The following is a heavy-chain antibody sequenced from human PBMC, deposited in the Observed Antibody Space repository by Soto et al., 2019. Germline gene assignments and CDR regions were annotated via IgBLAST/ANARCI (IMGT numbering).Heavy chain of an antibody. J-gene: IGHJ4*02. CDR1: GGTFSSYA. Sequence: QVQLVQSGAEVKKPGSSVKVSCKASGGTFSSYAISWVRQAPGQGLEWMGGIIPIFGTANYAQKFQGRVTITADESTSTAHMELSSLRSEDTAVYYCARGSYYYDSSGYYYPEGHFDYWGQGTLVTVSS. V-gene: IGHV1-69*01. CDR2: IIPIFGTA. CDR3: ARGSYYYDSSGYYYPEGHFDY. D-gene: IGHD3-22*01.